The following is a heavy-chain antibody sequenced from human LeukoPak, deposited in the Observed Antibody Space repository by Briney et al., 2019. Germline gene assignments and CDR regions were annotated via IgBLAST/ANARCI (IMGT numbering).Heavy chain of an antibody. D-gene: IGHD3-16*01. J-gene: IGHJ3*02. CDR1: GGSISGHY. CDR3: ARGMITFGGVGAFDI. V-gene: IGHV4-59*08. Sequence: SETLSLTCTVSGGSISGHYWSWIRQPPGKGLEWIGFIYYSGSTYYNPSLKSRVTMSVDTSKNQFSLKLSSVTAADTAVYYCARGMITFGGVGAFDIWGQGTMVTVSS. CDR2: IYYSGST.